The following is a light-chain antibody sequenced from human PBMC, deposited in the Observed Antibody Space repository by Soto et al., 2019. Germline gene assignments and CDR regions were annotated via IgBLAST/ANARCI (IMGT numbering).Light chain of an antibody. CDR2: LCS. V-gene: IGKV2-28*01. CDR1: QSLLHSNGYNY. CDR3: MQALQTPRFT. Sequence: DIVMTQSPLSLPVTPGEPASISCRSSQSLLHSNGYNYLDWYLQKPGQSPQLLIYLCSNRASGVPDRFSGSGSGTDFTLNISSVEAEDVGVYYCMQALQTPRFTFGPGTKVDIK. J-gene: IGKJ3*01.